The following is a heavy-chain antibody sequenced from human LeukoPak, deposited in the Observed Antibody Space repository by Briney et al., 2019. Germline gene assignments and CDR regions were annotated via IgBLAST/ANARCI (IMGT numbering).Heavy chain of an antibody. CDR2: IEQDGSEK. CDR3: ARGTAGAFDI. D-gene: IGHD2-8*02. CDR1: GFTFRNDW. V-gene: IGHV3-7*04. Sequence: GGSLRLSCAASGFTFRNDWMSWVRQAPGKGLEWVANIEQDGSEKYYVDSVKGRFTISGDNAKNSLYLQMNSLRAEDTAVYYCARGTAGAFDIWGQGTMVTVSS. J-gene: IGHJ3*02.